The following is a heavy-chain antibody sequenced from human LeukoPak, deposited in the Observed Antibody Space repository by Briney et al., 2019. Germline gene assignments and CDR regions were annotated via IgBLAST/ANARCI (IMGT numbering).Heavy chain of an antibody. CDR2: ISGSGGST. D-gene: IGHD6-6*01. CDR3: AKDLGELVPSYFDY. V-gene: IGHV3-23*01. Sequence: PGGSLRLSCAASGFTFSSYAMSWVRQSPGKGLEWVSAISGSGGSTYYADSVKGRFTISRDNSKNTLYLQMNSLRAADTAVYYCAKDLGELVPSYFDYWGQGTLVTVSS. J-gene: IGHJ4*02. CDR1: GFTFSSYA.